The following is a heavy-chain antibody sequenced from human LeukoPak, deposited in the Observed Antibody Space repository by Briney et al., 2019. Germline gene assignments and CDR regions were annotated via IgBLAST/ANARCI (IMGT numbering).Heavy chain of an antibody. J-gene: IGHJ4*02. CDR1: GFTFSSYG. V-gene: IGHV3-30*18. Sequence: GGSLRLSCAASGFTFSSYGMHWVRQAPGKGLEWVAVISYDGSNKYYADSVKGRFTISRDNSKNTLYLQMNSLRAEDTAVYYCAKDVTSGSLDYWGQRTLVTVSS. D-gene: IGHD3-10*01. CDR2: ISYDGSNK. CDR3: AKDVTSGSLDY.